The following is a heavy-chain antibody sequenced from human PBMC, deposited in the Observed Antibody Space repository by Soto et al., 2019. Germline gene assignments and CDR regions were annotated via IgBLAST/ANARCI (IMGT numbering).Heavy chain of an antibody. D-gene: IGHD1-1*01. CDR2: IRSKAYGGTT. CDR3: TRSSGTRGYYYYYGMDV. Sequence: GGSLRLSCTASGFTFGDYAMSWFRQAPGKGLEWVGFIRSKAYGGTTEYAASVKGRFTISRDDSKSIAYLQMNSLKTEDTAVYYCTRSSGTRGYYYYYGMDVWGQGTTVTVSS. V-gene: IGHV3-49*03. CDR1: GFTFGDYA. J-gene: IGHJ6*02.